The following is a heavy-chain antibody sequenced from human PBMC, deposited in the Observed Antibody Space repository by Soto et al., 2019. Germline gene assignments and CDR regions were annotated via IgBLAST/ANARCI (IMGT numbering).Heavy chain of an antibody. CDR1: GGSFSGYY. J-gene: IGHJ4*02. V-gene: IGHV4-34*01. CDR3: ARSTYYDYVWGSYRPKFDY. D-gene: IGHD3-16*02. Sequence: SETLSLTCAVYGGSFSGYYWSWIRQPPGKGLEWIGEINHSGSTNYNPSLKSRVTISVDTSKNQFSLKLSSVTAADTAVYYRARSTYYDYVWGSYRPKFDYWGQGTLVTVSS. CDR2: INHSGST.